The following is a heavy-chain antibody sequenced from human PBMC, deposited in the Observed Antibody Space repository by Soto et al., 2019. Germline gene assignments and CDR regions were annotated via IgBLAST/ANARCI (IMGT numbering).Heavy chain of an antibody. D-gene: IGHD1-7*01. CDR2: ISAYNGNT. Sequence: ASVKVSCKASGYTFTSYGISWVRQAPGQGLEWMGWISAYNGNTNYAQKLQGRVTMTTDTSTSTAYMELRSLRSDDTAVYYCARGSLTGTRRRGYDYYGMDVWGQGTTVTVSS. CDR3: ARGSLTGTRRRGYDYYGMDV. V-gene: IGHV1-18*01. J-gene: IGHJ6*02. CDR1: GYTFTSYG.